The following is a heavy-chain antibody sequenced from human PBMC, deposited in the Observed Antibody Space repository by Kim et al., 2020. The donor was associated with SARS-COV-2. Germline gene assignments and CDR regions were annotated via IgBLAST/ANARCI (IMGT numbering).Heavy chain of an antibody. Sequence: GGSLRLSCAXSGFTFKNYAMTWVRQAQGKGLEWVSTVTSSTAGTFYSDSVKGRVTLSRDDSKNTLYLQMNSLRVEDTAVYYCANPRVLLWGPGSLVTASS. CDR2: VTSSTAGT. V-gene: IGHV3-23*01. CDR1: GFTFKNYA. J-gene: IGHJ4*02. CDR3: ANPRVLL.